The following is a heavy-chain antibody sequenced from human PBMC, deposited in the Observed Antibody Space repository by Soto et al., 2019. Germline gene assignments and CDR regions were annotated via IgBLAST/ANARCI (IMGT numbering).Heavy chain of an antibody. CDR1: GGSISSGDYY. V-gene: IGHV4-30-4*01. CDR3: ARGGYYYDISGTIDY. D-gene: IGHD3-22*01. CDR2: TYNSGST. J-gene: IGHJ4*02. Sequence: SETLSLTCTVSGGSISSGDYYWRWIRQPPGKGLEWIGYTYNSGSTHYNPSLKSRITISVDTSNNQFSLKLSSVTAADTAVYFCARGGYYYDISGTIDYWGQGDLVTVSS.